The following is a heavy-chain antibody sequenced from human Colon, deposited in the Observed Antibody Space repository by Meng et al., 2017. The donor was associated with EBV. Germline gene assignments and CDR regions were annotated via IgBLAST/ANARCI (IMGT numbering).Heavy chain of an antibody. Sequence: QVVLVESRSGLKTLAVSGKFSCQAAGSTFTSSSMNWVRHAPGQGLEWMGWFNIYTGKPTYAQGFTGRFVFSLDTSVSTAYLQIDSLKADDTAVYYCARGNGWRFDYWGQGTLVTVSS. D-gene: IGHD6-19*01. J-gene: IGHJ4*02. CDR1: GSTFTSSS. CDR3: ARGNGWRFDY. V-gene: IGHV7-4-1*01. CDR2: FNIYTGKP.